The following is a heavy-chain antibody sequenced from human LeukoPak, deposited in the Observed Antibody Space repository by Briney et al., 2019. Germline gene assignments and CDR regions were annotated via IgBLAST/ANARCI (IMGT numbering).Heavy chain of an antibody. CDR3: ARGRYDSSGYYYVFFDY. J-gene: IGHJ4*02. V-gene: IGHV1-69*06. D-gene: IGHD3-22*01. CDR2: IIPIFGTA. CDR1: GGTFSSYA. Sequence: GSSVKVSCKASGGTFSSYAISWVRQAPGQGLEWMGGIIPIFGTANYAQKFQGRVTITADKSTSTAYMGLSSLRSEDTAVYYCARGRYDSSGYYYVFFDYWGQGTLVTVSS.